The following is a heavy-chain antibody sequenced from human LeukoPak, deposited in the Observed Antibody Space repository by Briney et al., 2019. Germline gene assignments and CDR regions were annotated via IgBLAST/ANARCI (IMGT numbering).Heavy chain of an antibody. CDR2: ISSSSNTI. V-gene: IGHV3-48*01. J-gene: IGHJ6*03. CDR3: ARDLHPTVTTYYYFYMDV. CDR1: GFTFSSYS. Sequence: PGGPLRLSCAASGFTFSSYSMNWVRQAPGKGLEWVSYISSSSNTIYYADSVKGRFTISRDNAKNSLYLQMNSLRAEDTAVYYCARDLHPTVTTYYYFYMDVWGKGTTVTVSS. D-gene: IGHD4-11*01.